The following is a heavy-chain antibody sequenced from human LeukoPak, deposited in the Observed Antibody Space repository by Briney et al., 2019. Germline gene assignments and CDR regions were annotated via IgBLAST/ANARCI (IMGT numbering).Heavy chain of an antibody. CDR1: GFTFSSYG. CDR2: IWYDGSNK. V-gene: IGHV3-33*01. CDR3: AREGPSSLVYGMDV. J-gene: IGHJ6*04. D-gene: IGHD2-2*01. Sequence: GRSLRLSCAAAGFTFSSYGMHWVRQAPGKGLEWVAVIWYDGSNKYYADSVKGRFTISRDNSKNTLYLQMNSLRAEDTAVYYCAREGPSSLVYGMDVWGKGTTVTASS.